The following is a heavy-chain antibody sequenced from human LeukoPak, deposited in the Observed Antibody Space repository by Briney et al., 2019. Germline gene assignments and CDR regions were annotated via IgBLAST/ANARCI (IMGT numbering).Heavy chain of an antibody. CDR1: GGSISSYY. Sequence: SETLSLTCTVSGGSISSYYWSWIRHPPGKGLEWIGYIYYSGSTNYNPSLKSRVTISVDTSKNQFSLKLSSVTAADTAAYYCARSTYYANWFGPWGQGTLVTVSS. CDR3: ARSTYYANWFGP. D-gene: IGHD3-10*01. V-gene: IGHV4-59*01. CDR2: IYYSGST. J-gene: IGHJ5*02.